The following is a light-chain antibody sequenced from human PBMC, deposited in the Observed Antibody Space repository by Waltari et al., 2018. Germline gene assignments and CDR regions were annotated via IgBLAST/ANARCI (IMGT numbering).Light chain of an antibody. J-gene: IGKJ4*01. CDR1: QSVSSSY. CDR3: QQYGSLLT. V-gene: IGKV3-20*01. CDR2: GAS. Sequence: PSCRASQSVSSSYLAWYQQKPGQAPRLLIYGASSRATGIPDRFSGSGSGTDFTLTISRLEPEDFAVYYCQQYGSLLTFGGGTKVEIK.